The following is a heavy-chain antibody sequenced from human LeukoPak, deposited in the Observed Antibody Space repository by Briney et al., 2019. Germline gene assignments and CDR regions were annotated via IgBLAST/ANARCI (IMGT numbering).Heavy chain of an antibody. Sequence: GESLKISCKGSGYSFTSYWIGWVRQMPGKGLEWMGIIYPGDSDTRYSPSFQGQVTISADKSISTAYLQWSSLKASDTAMYYCARRMGDGYKIPYYFDYWGQGTLVTVSS. D-gene: IGHD5-24*01. V-gene: IGHV5-51*01. CDR2: IYPGDSDT. CDR1: GYSFTSYW. CDR3: ARRMGDGYKIPYYFDY. J-gene: IGHJ4*02.